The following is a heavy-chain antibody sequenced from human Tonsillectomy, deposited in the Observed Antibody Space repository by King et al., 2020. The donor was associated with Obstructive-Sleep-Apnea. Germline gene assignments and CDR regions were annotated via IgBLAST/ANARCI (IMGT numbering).Heavy chain of an antibody. CDR2: SSADNGNT. D-gene: IGHD2-2*01. CDR3: ARVSRYCSSTSCSYFDY. CDR1: GYTFTSYG. V-gene: IGHV1-18*01. Sequence: VQLVESVAEVKKPGASVKVSCKASGYTFTSYGISWLRQAPGQGLEWMGWSSADNGNTNYEQKFQCRVTMTTDTSTSTAYMELRSLGSDDTAVYYCARVSRYCSSTSCSYFDYWGQGTLVTVSS. J-gene: IGHJ4*02.